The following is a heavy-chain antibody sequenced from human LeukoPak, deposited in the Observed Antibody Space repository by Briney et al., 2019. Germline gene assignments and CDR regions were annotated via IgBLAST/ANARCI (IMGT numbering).Heavy chain of an antibody. CDR2: ISYDGSNK. D-gene: IGHD6-6*01. CDR1: GFTFSSYG. Sequence: GGSLRLSCAASGFTFSSYGMHWVRQAPGKGLEWVAVISYDGSNKYYADSVKGRFTISRDNSKNTLYLQMNSLRAEDTAVYYCAKDSHSQGAARPFAVFDYWGQGTLVTVSS. CDR3: AKDSHSQGAARPFAVFDY. J-gene: IGHJ4*02. V-gene: IGHV3-30*18.